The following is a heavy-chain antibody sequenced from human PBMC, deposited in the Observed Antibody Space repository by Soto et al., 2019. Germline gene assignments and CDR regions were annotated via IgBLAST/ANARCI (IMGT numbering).Heavy chain of an antibody. CDR3: ARSRGYSYGFCDY. J-gene: IGHJ4*02. V-gene: IGHV1-69*06. CDR2: IIPIFGTA. Sequence: GXSVEVSFKASRGTFNSDAISGVRQTPGQGLERMGGIIPIFGTANYAQKFQCRVTITADKSTSTADMELSSLRSEDTAVYYCARSRGYSYGFCDYWGQGTPVTVSS. CDR1: RGTFNSDA. D-gene: IGHD5-18*01.